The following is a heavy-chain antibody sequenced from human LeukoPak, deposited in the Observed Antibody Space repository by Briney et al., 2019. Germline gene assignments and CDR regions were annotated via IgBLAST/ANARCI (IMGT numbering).Heavy chain of an antibody. Sequence: EASVKVSCKASGYTFTDYDINWVRQSTGQGLEWMGLINPGGDNTDYAQNFQGRVTMTRDTSTSTVYMGLSSLRSEDTAVYYCARIRDGYNDAYDIWGQGTMVTVSS. CDR1: GYTFTDYD. CDR2: INPGGDNT. J-gene: IGHJ3*02. CDR3: ARIRDGYNDAYDI. V-gene: IGHV1-46*01. D-gene: IGHD5-24*01.